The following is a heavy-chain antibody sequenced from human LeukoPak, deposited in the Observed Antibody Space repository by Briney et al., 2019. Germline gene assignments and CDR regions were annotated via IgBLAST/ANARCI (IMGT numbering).Heavy chain of an antibody. J-gene: IGHJ6*02. CDR3: ARDRAYNGGSYLYYYYYGMDV. CDR1: GFTFCSYA. V-gene: IGHV3-30-3*01. D-gene: IGHD1-26*01. CDR2: ISYDGSNK. Sequence: GALLLSCAASGFTFCSYAMHRVRRAPGKGLVWVAVISYDGSNKYYADPVKGRFTISRDNSKNTLHLQINSLRAEDTAVYYCARDRAYNGGSYLYYYYYGMDVWGQGTTVTVSS.